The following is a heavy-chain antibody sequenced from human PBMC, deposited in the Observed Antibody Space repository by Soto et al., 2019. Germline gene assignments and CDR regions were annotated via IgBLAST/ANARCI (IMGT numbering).Heavy chain of an antibody. CDR2: INPGGGST. D-gene: IGHD6-13*01. Sequence: GASVKVSCKASGYTFTSYYMHWVRQAPGQGLEWMGIINPGGGSTSYAQKFQGRVTMTRDTSTSTVYMELSSLRSEDTAVYYCARDASIAAAGSPEYFQHWGQGTLVTVSS. CDR3: ARDASIAAAGSPEYFQH. CDR1: GYTFTSYY. V-gene: IGHV1-46*01. J-gene: IGHJ1*01.